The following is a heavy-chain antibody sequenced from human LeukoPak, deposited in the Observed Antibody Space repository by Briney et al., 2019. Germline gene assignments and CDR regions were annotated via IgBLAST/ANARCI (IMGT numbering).Heavy chain of an antibody. Sequence: PGGSLRLSCAASGFTFSSYSMNWVRQAPGKGLEWVSSISSSRYIYYADSVKGRFTISRDNSKNTLYLQINSLRADDPAVYYCARSAAAGRIVATFGYWGQGTLVIVSS. CDR1: GFTFSSYS. CDR3: ARSAAAGRIVATFGY. V-gene: IGHV3-21*01. J-gene: IGHJ4*02. CDR2: ISSSRYI. D-gene: IGHD5-12*01.